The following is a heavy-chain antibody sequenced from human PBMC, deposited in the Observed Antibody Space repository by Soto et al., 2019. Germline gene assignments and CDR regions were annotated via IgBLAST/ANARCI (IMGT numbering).Heavy chain of an antibody. CDR3: AKDRGGDCPDNSCYFGADY. CDR1: GFTFSSYG. J-gene: IGHJ4*02. V-gene: IGHV3-30*18. CDR2: ISDTGSSH. D-gene: IGHD2-2*01. Sequence: LRLSCVGSGFTFSSYGMHWVRQAPGKGLECVAVISDTGSSHYYAASVEGRFTISRENSKNTLSLHMDRLRVEDTAVYYCAKDRGGDCPDNSCYFGADYWGQGTPVTVSS.